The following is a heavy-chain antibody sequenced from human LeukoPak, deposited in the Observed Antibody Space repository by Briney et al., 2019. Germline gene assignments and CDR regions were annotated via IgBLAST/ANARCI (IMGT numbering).Heavy chain of an antibody. Sequence: GGSLRLSCAASGFTFSTYWMSWVRQAPGKGPEWVANIKHDGSEEHYVDSVKGRFTISRDNAKNFLYLQLNSLRAEDTAVYFCARDNAGSGWLYWGQGTLVT. CDR2: IKHDGSEE. CDR1: GFTFSTYW. CDR3: ARDNAGSGWLY. D-gene: IGHD6-19*01. V-gene: IGHV3-7*05. J-gene: IGHJ4*02.